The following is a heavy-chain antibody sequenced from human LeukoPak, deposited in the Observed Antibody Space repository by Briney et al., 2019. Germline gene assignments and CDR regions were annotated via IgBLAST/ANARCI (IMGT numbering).Heavy chain of an antibody. CDR1: GFTFSSYS. CDR3: AREWDYYDSSGYYYDY. D-gene: IGHD3-22*01. Sequence: GGSLRLSCAASGFTFSSYSMNWVRQAPGKGLEWVSSIGSSSSYIYYADSVKGRFTISRDNAKNSLYLQMNSLRAEDTAVYYCAREWDYYDSSGYYYDYWGQGTLVTVSS. CDR2: IGSSSSYI. V-gene: IGHV3-21*01. J-gene: IGHJ4*02.